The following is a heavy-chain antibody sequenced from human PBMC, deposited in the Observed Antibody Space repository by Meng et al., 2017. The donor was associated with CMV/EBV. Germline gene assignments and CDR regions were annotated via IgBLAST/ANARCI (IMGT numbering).Heavy chain of an antibody. J-gene: IGHJ6*02. V-gene: IGHV1-46*01. CDR3: ARVEMATSIRDHYGMDV. CDR1: GYTFTSYY. Sequence: ASVKVSCKASGYTFTSYYMHWVRQAPGQGLEWMGIINPSGGSTSYAQKFQGRVTMTRDTSTSTAYMELSSLRSEDTAVYYCARVEMATSIRDHYGMDVWGQGTTVTVSS. D-gene: IGHD5-24*01. CDR2: INPSGGST.